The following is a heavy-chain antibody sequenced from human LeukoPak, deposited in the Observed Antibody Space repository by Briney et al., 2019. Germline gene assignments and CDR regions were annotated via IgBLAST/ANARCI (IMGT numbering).Heavy chain of an antibody. J-gene: IGHJ6*04. CDR3: ARNNGMDL. V-gene: IGHV3-7*03. CDR2: VNRDGSET. CDR1: GFTFSNYW. Sequence: PGGSLRLSCAASGFTFSNYWMTWVRQVPGRGPEWVANVNRDGSETYYLDSVKGRFTISKDNAKNSLYLQMNSLRAEDTALYHCARNNGMDLWGKGTTVIVSS.